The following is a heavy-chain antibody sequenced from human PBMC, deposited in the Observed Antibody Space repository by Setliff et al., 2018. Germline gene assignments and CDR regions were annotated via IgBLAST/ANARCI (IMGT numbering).Heavy chain of an antibody. D-gene: IGHD3-22*01. Sequence: PGGSLRLSCAASGFTFDTYAMTWVRQAPGKGLEWVSVIYSGGDTYYADSVKGRFTIYRDNSKNTLYLQMNSLKTEDTAVYYCVRVLDYYDSNGYSVDAFDVWGQGTMVTVSS. CDR3: VRVLDYYDSNGYSVDAFDV. V-gene: IGHV3-53*01. J-gene: IGHJ3*01. CDR2: IYSGGDT. CDR1: GFTFDTYA.